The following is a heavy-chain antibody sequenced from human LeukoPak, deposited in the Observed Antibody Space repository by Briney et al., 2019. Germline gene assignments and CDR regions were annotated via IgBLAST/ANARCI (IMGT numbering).Heavy chain of an antibody. CDR2: IYYSGST. CDR1: GGSISSSSYY. Sequence: SETLSLTCTVSGGSISSSSYYWGWIRQPPGKGLEWIGSIYYSGSTYYNPSLKSRVTISVDTSKNQFSLKLGSVTAADTAVYYCARDYGDYSNDAFDIWGQGTMVTVSS. CDR3: ARDYGDYSNDAFDI. D-gene: IGHD4-17*01. V-gene: IGHV4-39*07. J-gene: IGHJ3*02.